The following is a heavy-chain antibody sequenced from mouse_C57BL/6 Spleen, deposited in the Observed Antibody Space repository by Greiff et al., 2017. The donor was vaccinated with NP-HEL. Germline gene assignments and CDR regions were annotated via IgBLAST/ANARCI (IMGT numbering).Heavy chain of an antibody. D-gene: IGHD2-5*01. Sequence: QVQLQQSGAELVKPGASVKLSCKASGYTFTSYWMHWVKQRPGQGLEWIGMIHPNSGSTNYNEKFKSKATLTVDKSSSTAYMQLSSLTSEDSAVYYCARGDYYSNYYAMDYWGQGTSVTVSS. CDR1: GYTFTSYW. CDR2: IHPNSGST. J-gene: IGHJ4*01. CDR3: ARGDYYSNYYAMDY. V-gene: IGHV1-64*01.